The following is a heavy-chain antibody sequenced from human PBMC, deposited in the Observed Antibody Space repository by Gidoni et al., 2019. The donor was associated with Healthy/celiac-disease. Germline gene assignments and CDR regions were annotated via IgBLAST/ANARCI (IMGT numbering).Heavy chain of an antibody. J-gene: IGHJ6*02. Sequence: EVQLLESGGGLVQPGGSLRLSCAASGFTFSSYAMSWVRQAPGKGLEWVSAISGSGGSTYYADSVKGRFTISRDNSKNTLYLQMNSLRAEDTAVYYCAVGAVVQDYYYYYGMDVWGQGTTVTVSS. CDR1: GFTFSSYA. V-gene: IGHV3-23*01. CDR2: ISGSGGST. D-gene: IGHD2-15*01. CDR3: AVGAVVQDYYYYYGMDV.